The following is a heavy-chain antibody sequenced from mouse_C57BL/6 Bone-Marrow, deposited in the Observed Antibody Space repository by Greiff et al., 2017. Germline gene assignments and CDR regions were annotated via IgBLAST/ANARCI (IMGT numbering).Heavy chain of an antibody. CDR3: ARDRYFDY. J-gene: IGHJ2*01. CDR2: INYDGSST. CDR1: GFTFSDYY. V-gene: IGHV5-16*01. Sequence: EVQLVESEGGLVQPGSSMKLSCTASGFTFSDYYMAWVRQVPEKGLEWVANINYDGSSTYYLDSLKSRFIISRDNAKNILYLQRSSLKSEDTATYYCARDRYFDYWGQGTTLTVSS.